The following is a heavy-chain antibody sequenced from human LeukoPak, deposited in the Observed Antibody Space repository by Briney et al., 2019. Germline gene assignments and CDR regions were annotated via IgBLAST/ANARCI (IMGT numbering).Heavy chain of an antibody. Sequence: PGGSLRLSCGASGFTFSRYAMSWIRQAPGKGMEWVAYISPNADIIHYADSVKGRFTISRDNAKNALFLQVNSLRDEDTALYHCVTESAWLFDYWGQGTLVTVSS. CDR2: ISPNADII. V-gene: IGHV3-48*03. CDR1: GFTFSRYA. D-gene: IGHD5-12*01. CDR3: VTESAWLFDY. J-gene: IGHJ4*02.